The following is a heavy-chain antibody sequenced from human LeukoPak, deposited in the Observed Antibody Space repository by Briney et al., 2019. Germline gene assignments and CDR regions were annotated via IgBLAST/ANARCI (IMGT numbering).Heavy chain of an antibody. CDR2: IYYSGST. CDR1: GGSISSGGYY. Sequence: SETLSLTCTVSGGSISSGGYYWRWLRQHPGKGLEWLGYIYYSGSTYYNPSLKSRVTISVDTSKNQFSLKLSSVTAADTAVYYCALRGGRNYYGSGSYYWFDPWGQGTLVTVSS. CDR3: ALRGGRNYYGSGSYYWFDP. D-gene: IGHD3-10*01. V-gene: IGHV4-31*03. J-gene: IGHJ5*02.